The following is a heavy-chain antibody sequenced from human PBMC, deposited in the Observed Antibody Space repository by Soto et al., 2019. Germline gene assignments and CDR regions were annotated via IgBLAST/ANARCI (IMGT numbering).Heavy chain of an antibody. CDR3: AKKGGSSAYYSPMDY. D-gene: IGHD3-22*01. CDR1: GFIFGSYA. J-gene: IGHJ4*02. Sequence: PGESLKISCATSGFIFGSYAMNWVRQAPGKGLEWVSVISGSGDFTDYTDSVKGRFTISRDNSRQTLYLQMNGLRPEDTAVYYCAKKGGSSAYYSPMDYWGQGTLVTVSS. V-gene: IGHV3-23*01. CDR2: ISGSGDFT.